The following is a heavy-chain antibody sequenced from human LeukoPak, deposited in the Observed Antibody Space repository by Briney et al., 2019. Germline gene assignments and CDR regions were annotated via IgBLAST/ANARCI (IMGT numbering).Heavy chain of an antibody. J-gene: IGHJ1*01. CDR1: GGSFSGYY. CDR3: TDWSGNP. V-gene: IGHV4-34*01. CDR2: INHSGST. Sequence: SETLSLTCAVYGGSFSGYYWSWIRRPPGKGLEWIGEINHSGSTNYNPSLKSRVTISVDTSKNQFSLKLSSVTAADTAVYYCTDWSGNPWGQGTLVTVSS. D-gene: IGHD3-9*01.